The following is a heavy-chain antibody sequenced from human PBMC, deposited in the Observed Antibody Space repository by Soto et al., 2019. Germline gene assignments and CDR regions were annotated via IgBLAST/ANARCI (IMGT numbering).Heavy chain of an antibody. CDR3: ARQDGSALYYFDY. J-gene: IGHJ4*02. D-gene: IGHD6-19*01. V-gene: IGHV5-51*01. CDR1: EYSCISYW. CDR2: IYPTDSRT. Sequence: PGESLKISCKGSEYSCISYWIAWVRQMPGKGLEWMGIIYPTDSRTIYSPSFQGPVTISADKSINTAYLQWSSLKASDTAMYYCARQDGSALYYFDYWGQGALVTVSS.